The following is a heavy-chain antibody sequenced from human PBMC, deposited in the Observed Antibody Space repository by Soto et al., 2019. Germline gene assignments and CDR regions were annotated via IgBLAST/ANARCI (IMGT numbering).Heavy chain of an antibody. CDR1: GFTFSYYW. CDR2: IHSDGSST. J-gene: IGHJ3*01. CDR3: ARGDSGAFAL. Sequence: EVRLVESEGGLVQPGGSLSLSCAASGFTFSYYWMHWARQAPGQGLLWVSRIHSDGSSTTYADSVKGRITISRDNAKNTVSLQMNSLRVEDTGVYFCARGDSGAFALWGQGTMVTVSS. D-gene: IGHD2-21*02. V-gene: IGHV3-74*01.